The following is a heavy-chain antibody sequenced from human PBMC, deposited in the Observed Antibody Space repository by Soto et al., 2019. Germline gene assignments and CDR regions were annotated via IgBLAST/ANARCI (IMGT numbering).Heavy chain of an antibody. J-gene: IGHJ5*02. D-gene: IGHD6-13*01. Sequence: SETLSLTCTVSGGSISSSSYYWGWIRQPPGKGLEWIGSIYYSGSTYYNPSLKSRVTISVDTSKNQFSLKLSSVTAADTAVYYCAGIIAAALGYNWFDPWGQGTLVPVSS. CDR1: GGSISSSSYY. V-gene: IGHV4-39*01. CDR3: AGIIAAALGYNWFDP. CDR2: IYYSGST.